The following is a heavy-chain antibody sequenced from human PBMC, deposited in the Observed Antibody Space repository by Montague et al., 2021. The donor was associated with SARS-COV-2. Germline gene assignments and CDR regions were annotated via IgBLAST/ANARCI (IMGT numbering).Heavy chain of an antibody. D-gene: IGHD2-21*02. CDR1: GDSVSSTTAA. CDR3: ARKALVTGTFDL. CDR2: TYYRSKWYN. J-gene: IGHJ3*01. Sequence: CAISGDSVSSTTAAWNWIRQSPSRVLEWLGRTYYRSKWYNEYPVSVKSRVSINAETSKNQFSLQLNSVSPEDTAVYYCARKALVTGTFDLWGQGTVVTVS. V-gene: IGHV6-1*01.